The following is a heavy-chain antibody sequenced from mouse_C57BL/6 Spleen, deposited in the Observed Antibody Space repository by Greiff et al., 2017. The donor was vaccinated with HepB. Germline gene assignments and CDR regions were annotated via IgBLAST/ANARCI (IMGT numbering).Heavy chain of an antibody. J-gene: IGHJ2*01. CDR2: IYPGDGDT. CDR3: ARDGSSSFDY. CDR1: GYAFSSYW. D-gene: IGHD1-1*01. V-gene: IGHV1-80*01. Sequence: QVQLKESGAELVKPGASVKISCKASGYAFSSYWMNWVKQRPGKGLEWIGQIYPGDGDTNYNGKFKGKATLTADKSSSTAYMQLSSLTSEDSAVYFCARDGSSSFDYWGQGTTLTVSS.